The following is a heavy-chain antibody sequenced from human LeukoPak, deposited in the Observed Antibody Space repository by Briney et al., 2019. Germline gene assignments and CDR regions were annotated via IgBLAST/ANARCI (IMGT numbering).Heavy chain of an antibody. CDR3: ARANYCTDTACYAYDFDY. CDR2: INTANDT. CDR1: GFNVISRY. D-gene: IGHD2-2*01. J-gene: IGHJ4*02. Sequence: PGGSLSLSCAVSGFNVISRYMSWVRQAPGKGLEWVSVINTANDTFYTDSVKGRFTVSRDNSKNTFYLQMNSLRADDTAIYYCARANYCTDTACYAYDFDYWGQGTLVTVSS. V-gene: IGHV3-53*01.